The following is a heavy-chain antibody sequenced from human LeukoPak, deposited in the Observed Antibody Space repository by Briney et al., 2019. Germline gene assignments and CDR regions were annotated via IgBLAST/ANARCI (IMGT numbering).Heavy chain of an antibody. V-gene: IGHV1-8*02. J-gene: IGHJ5*02. CDR1: GYTFTGYY. Sequence: PSVKVSCKASGYTFTGYYMHWVRQAPGQGLEWMGWMNPNSGNTGYAQKFQGRVTMTRNTSISTAYMELSSLRSEDTAVYYCARVMVRGVPRWFDPWGQGTLVTVSS. D-gene: IGHD3-10*01. CDR2: MNPNSGNT. CDR3: ARVMVRGVPRWFDP.